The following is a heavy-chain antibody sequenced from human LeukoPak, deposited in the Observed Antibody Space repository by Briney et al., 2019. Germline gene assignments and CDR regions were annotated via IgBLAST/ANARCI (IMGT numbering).Heavy chain of an antibody. CDR1: GGSISDYY. V-gene: IGHV4-4*07. Sequence: SETLSLTCTVSGGSISDYYWSWVRQPAGKGLEWIGRIHFSGTTYYNPSLKSRFTMSIDTSKNQFSLKLSSVTAADTAVYYCARPIWGSGSYFRYWGQGTLVTVSS. D-gene: IGHD1-26*01. CDR3: ARPIWGSGSYFRY. CDR2: IHFSGTT. J-gene: IGHJ4*02.